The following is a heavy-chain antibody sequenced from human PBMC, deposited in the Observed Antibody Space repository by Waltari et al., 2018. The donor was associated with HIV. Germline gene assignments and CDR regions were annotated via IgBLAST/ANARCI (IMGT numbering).Heavy chain of an antibody. Sequence: VQLQESGTGLVKPSETLSLTCNVARDSITGNYGNWIRQPPGKEPEWIVYISYSGITNYTPSLKSRVSMSLVSSKSQFSLKLRSVTALDTAVYYCARGRRWLQFHGHYYFDYWGQGILVTVSS. V-gene: IGHV4-59*01. D-gene: IGHD5-12*01. CDR1: RDSITGNY. J-gene: IGHJ4*02. CDR3: ARGRRWLQFHGHYYFDY. CDR2: ISYSGIT.